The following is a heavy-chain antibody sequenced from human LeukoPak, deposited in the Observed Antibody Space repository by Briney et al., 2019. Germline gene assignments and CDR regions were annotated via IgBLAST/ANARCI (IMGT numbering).Heavy chain of an antibody. V-gene: IGHV1-18*01. CDR1: GYTFTKYG. J-gene: IGHJ4*02. Sequence: ASVKVSCKASGYTFTKYGITWVRQAPGQGLERMGWISPYNGNRNYAQKLQDRVTMTTDTSTSTAYMELRSLRSDDTAVYYCARGRGVYASSSTTFDYWGQGTLVTVSS. CDR3: ARGRGVYASSSTTFDY. CDR2: ISPYNGNR. D-gene: IGHD6-6*01.